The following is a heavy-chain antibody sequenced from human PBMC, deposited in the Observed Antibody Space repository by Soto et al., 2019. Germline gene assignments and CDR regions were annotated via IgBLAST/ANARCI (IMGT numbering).Heavy chain of an antibody. D-gene: IGHD6-13*01. CDR1: EFTFSSYE. CDR2: ISSSGTTI. J-gene: IGHJ4*02. V-gene: IGHV3-48*03. Sequence: GGSLRLSCVASEFTFSSYEMNWVRQAPGKGLEWVSYISSSGTTIYYTDSVKGRFTISRDNAKKSLYPQMNSLRAEDTAVYYCVRFGGAAAGPGDYWGQGTLVTVSS. CDR3: VRFGGAAAGPGDY.